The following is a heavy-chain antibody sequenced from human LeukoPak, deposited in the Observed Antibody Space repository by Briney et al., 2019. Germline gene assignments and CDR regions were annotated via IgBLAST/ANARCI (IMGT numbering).Heavy chain of an antibody. CDR1: GGSISSYY. CDR2: IYYSGST. CDR3: AREGGGGLNYFDY. D-gene: IGHD3-16*01. V-gene: IGHV4-59*12. Sequence: SETLSLTCTVSGGSISSYYWSWIRQPPGKGLEWIGYIYYSGSTNYNPSLKSRVTISVDTSKNQFSLKLSSVTAADTAVYYCAREGGGGLNYFDYWGQGTLVTVSS. J-gene: IGHJ4*02.